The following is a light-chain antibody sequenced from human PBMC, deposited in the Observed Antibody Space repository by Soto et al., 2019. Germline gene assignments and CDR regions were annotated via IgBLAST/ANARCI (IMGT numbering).Light chain of an antibody. CDR2: EGS. J-gene: IGLJ1*01. CDR1: SSDVGSYNL. CDR3: CSYAGTSSFYV. V-gene: IGLV2-23*01. Sequence: QSVLTQPASVSGSPGQSITISCTGTSSDVGSYNLVSWYQQHPGKAPKLMIYEGSKRPSGVSNRFSGSKSGSTASLTISGLQAEDEADYYCCSYAGTSSFYVFGTGTKVT.